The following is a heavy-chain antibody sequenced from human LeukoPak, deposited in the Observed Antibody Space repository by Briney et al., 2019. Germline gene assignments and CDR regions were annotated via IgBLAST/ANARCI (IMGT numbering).Heavy chain of an antibody. D-gene: IGHD3-22*01. CDR2: MNPNSGNT. Sequence: ASVKVSCKASGYTFTSYDINWVRQATGQGLEWMGWMNPNSGNTGYAQKFQGRVTMTRNTSISTAYMELSSLRSEDTAVYYCARCNYYDSSGPNWFDPWGQGTLVTVSS. CDR1: GYTFTSYD. J-gene: IGHJ5*02. CDR3: ARCNYYDSSGPNWFDP. V-gene: IGHV1-8*01.